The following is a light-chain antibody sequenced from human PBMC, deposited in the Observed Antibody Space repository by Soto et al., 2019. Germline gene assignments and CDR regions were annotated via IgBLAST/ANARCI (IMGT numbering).Light chain of an antibody. J-gene: IGLJ2*01. CDR2: SNN. Sequence: QSVLTQPPSASGTPGQRVSISCSGSNSNIGSNTVNWYQQVPGAAPKLLIYSNNQRPSGVPDRFSASKSATSASVAISGLQSEDEADYSCASWDDSLNGVVFGGGTKLTVL. CDR3: ASWDDSLNGVV. V-gene: IGLV1-44*01. CDR1: NSNIGSNT.